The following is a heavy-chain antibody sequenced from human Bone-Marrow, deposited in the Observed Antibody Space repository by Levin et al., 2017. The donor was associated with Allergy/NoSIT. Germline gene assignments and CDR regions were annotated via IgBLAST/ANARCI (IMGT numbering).Heavy chain of an antibody. Sequence: GGSLRLSCKASGFAFTDYYMHWVRQAPGQGLEWLGWINPNNGATKYALKFQDRVTMTRDTSISTAYMEFRRLRFDDTAVFYCARDPAVTRDGYFDLWGRGTLVSVSS. J-gene: IGHJ2*01. V-gene: IGHV1-2*02. CDR3: ARDPAVTRDGYFDL. CDR1: GFAFTDYY. CDR2: INPNNGAT. D-gene: IGHD4-17*01.